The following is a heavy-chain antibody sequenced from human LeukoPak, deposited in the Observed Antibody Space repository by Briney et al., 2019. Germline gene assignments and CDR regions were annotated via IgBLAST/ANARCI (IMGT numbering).Heavy chain of an antibody. CDR3: ARSGMWFSTND. Sequence: ASVKVSFKASGYTGTNYYMHWVRQAPGQGLEWMGMINPSISSRTYAQKFQGRVTVTSDTSTSTVYMEVSSLRSEDTAIYYCARSGMWFSTNDWGQGTLVTVSS. V-gene: IGHV1-46*01. CDR1: GYTGTNYY. J-gene: IGHJ4*02. CDR2: INPSISSR. D-gene: IGHD2-21*01.